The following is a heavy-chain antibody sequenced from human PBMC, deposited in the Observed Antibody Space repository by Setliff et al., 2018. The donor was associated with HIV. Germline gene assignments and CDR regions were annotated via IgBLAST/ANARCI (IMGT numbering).Heavy chain of an antibody. CDR2: IGAYNGTI. J-gene: IGHJ6*03. D-gene: IGHD3-3*01. Sequence: GASVKVSCKASGYTFTSYGISWVRQAPGQGLEWMGWIGAYNGTISYAQKFQGRVTMTGDTSTSTVYMELSSLRSEDTAVYYCARDGYYNSWSGYGYYYYYMDVWGKGTTVTVSS. CDR1: GYTFTSYG. CDR3: ARDGYYNSWSGYGYYYYYMDV. V-gene: IGHV1-18*01.